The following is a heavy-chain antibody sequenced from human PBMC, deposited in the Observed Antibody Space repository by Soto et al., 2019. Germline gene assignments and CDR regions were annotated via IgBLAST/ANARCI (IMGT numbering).Heavy chain of an antibody. CDR2: ISYDGSNK. V-gene: IGHV3-30*18. CDR3: AKGRSYYYYYGVDV. CDR1: GFTFSSYG. J-gene: IGHJ6*02. Sequence: GGSLRLSCAASGFTFSSYGMHWVRQAPGKGLEWVVGISYDGSNKNYGDSAKGRFTISRDNSKNTLYLQMNSLRAEDTALYYCAKGRSYYYYYGVDVWGQGTTVTVSS.